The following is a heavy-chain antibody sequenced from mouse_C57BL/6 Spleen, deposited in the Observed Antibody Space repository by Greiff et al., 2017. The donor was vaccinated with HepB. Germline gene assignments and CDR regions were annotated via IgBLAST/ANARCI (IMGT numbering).Heavy chain of an antibody. J-gene: IGHJ2*01. D-gene: IGHD2-1*01. CDR1: GYTFTSYW. CDR3: ARGDGNYED. V-gene: IGHV1-59*01. Sequence: VQLQQPGAELVRPGTSVKLSCKASGYTFTSYWMHWVKQRPGQGLEWIGVIDPSDSYTNYNQKFKGKATLTVDTSSSTAYMQLSSLTSEDSAVYFCARGDGNYEDWGQGTTLTVSS. CDR2: IDPSDSYT.